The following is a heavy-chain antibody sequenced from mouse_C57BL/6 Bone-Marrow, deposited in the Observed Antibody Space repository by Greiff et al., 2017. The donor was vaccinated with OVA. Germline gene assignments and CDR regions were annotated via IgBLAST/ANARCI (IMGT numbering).Heavy chain of an antibody. CDR2: IYPRSGNT. Sequence: QVQLQQSGAELARPGASVKLSCKASGYTFTSYGISWAKQRTGQGLEWIGEIYPRSGNTYYNEKFKGKATLTADKSSSTAYMELRSLTSEDSAVYFCAGLPIYAMDYWGQGTSVTVSS. CDR1: GYTFTSYG. D-gene: IGHD2-4*01. J-gene: IGHJ4*01. V-gene: IGHV1-81*01. CDR3: AGLPIYAMDY.